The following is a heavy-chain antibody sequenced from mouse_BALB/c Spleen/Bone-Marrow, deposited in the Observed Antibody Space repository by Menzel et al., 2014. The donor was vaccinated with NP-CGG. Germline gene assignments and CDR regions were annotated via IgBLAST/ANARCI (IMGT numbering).Heavy chain of an antibody. Sequence: VQLQQSGAELVKPGAPVKLSCKASRYTFTSYWMNWVKQRPGRGLEWIGRIDPSDSETHYNQNFKDKATLTVDKSSSTAYMELARLTSEDSALYYCAREGPWFAFWGQGTLVTVSA. J-gene: IGHJ3*01. CDR2: IDPSDSET. V-gene: IGHV1-69*02. CDR1: RYTFTSYW. CDR3: AREGPWFAF.